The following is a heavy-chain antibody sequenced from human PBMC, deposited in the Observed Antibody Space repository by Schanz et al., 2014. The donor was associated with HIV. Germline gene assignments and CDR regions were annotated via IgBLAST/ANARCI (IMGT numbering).Heavy chain of an antibody. CDR3: AKVSDNYGSGLDY. J-gene: IGHJ4*02. V-gene: IGHV3-30*18. D-gene: IGHD3-10*01. CDR2: ISYDGSDK. CDR1: GFTFRSYG. Sequence: QVQLVESGGGVVQPGRSLRLSCAASGFTFRSYGMLWVRQAPGKGLEWVAVISYDGSDKYYADSVKGRFTISRDNSKNTLYVQMNSLRADDTAVYYCAKVSDNYGSGLDYWGQGTLVTVSS.